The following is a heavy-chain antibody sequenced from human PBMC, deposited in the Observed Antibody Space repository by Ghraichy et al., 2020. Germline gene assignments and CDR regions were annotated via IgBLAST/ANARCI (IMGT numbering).Heavy chain of an antibody. CDR3: ARDPRGATGPCWYFDL. CDR2: INPSGGST. D-gene: IGHD1-26*01. Sequence: ASVKVSCKASGYTFTSYYMHWVRQAPGQGLEWMGIINPSGGSTSYAQKFQGRVTMTRDTSTSTVYMELSSLRSEDTAVYYCARDPRGATGPCWYFDLWGRGTLVTVSS. J-gene: IGHJ2*01. V-gene: IGHV1-46*01. CDR1: GYTFTSYY.